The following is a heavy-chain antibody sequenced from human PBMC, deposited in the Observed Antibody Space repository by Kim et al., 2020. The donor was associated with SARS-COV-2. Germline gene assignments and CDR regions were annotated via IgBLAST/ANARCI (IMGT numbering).Heavy chain of an antibody. J-gene: IGHJ4*02. V-gene: IGHV3-11*04. CDR2: SSAGNIR. Sequence: SSAGNIRHYADSVKGRFTISRDNAKNSLYLQMNGLRVEDTAVYYCARVFGYWGQGALVTVSA. CDR3: ARVFGY. D-gene: IGHD3-10*01.